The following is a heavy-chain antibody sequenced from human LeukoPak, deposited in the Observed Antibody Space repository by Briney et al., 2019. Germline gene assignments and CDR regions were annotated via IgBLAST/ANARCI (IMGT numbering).Heavy chain of an antibody. J-gene: IGHJ4*02. CDR1: GDSVSSNSAA. CDR3: ARDGPSSGYEALDY. CDR2: TYHRSKWYN. V-gene: IGHV6-1*01. Sequence: SQTLSLTCAISGDSVSSNSAAWNWIRQSPSRGLEWLGRTYHRSKWYNDYAVSVKSRITINPDTSKNQFSLQLNSVTPEDTAVYYCARDGPSSGYEALDYWGQGTLVTVSS. D-gene: IGHD3-22*01.